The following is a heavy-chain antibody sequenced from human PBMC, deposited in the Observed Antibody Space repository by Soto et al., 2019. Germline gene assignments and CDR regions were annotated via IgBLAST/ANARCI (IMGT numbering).Heavy chain of an antibody. Sequence: PSETPSLTCTVFGGSIRSCNYYWSWIRQHPGKGLEWIGYIYYSGSTYYNPSLKRRVTISVDTSKNQFSLQLSSVTAADTAVYYCARDRWGTAMAYYYYYGIDVWGQGTTVTVSS. CDR3: ARDRWGTAMAYYYYYGIDV. V-gene: IGHV4-31*03. D-gene: IGHD5-18*01. J-gene: IGHJ6*02. CDR1: GGSIRSCNYY. CDR2: IYYSGST.